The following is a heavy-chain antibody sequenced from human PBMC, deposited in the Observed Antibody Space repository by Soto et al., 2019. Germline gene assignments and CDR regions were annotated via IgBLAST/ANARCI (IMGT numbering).Heavy chain of an antibody. J-gene: IGHJ6*03. Sequence: QVQLQESGPRLVKPSGTLSLTCTVSSGSLSTGHWWRWVRQPPGKGLEWLGEIYQSGSANYNPSPARRVTTAVDRSKNQYFLEVRSVTAADTAVYFCARVAHCSSPTCQGYYYYVDVWGYGTTVTVSS. CDR3: ARVAHCSSPTCQGYYYYVDV. CDR2: IYQSGSA. CDR1: SGSLSTGHW. V-gene: IGHV4-4*02. D-gene: IGHD2-2*01.